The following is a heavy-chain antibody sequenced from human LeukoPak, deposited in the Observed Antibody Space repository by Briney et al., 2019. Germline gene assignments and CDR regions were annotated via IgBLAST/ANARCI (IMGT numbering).Heavy chain of an antibody. J-gene: IGHJ4*02. CDR2: IYYSGRT. D-gene: IGHD2-2*01. CDR1: GGSISVTNYF. Sequence: SETLSLTCTVSGGSISVTNYFWDWIRQPPGKGLEWIGSIYYSGRTYYNPSLKSRVTISVDTSKNQFSLKLSSVTAADTAVYYCARGLSPKDIVVVPAARGGYYFDYWGQGTLVTVSS. CDR3: ARGLSPKDIVVVPAARGGYYFDY. V-gene: IGHV4-39*01.